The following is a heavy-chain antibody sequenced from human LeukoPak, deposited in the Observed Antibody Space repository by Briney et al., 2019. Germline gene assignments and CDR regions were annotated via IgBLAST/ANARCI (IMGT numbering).Heavy chain of an antibody. V-gene: IGHV4-4*07. CDR1: GGSIISYY. D-gene: IGHD6-19*01. Sequence: SETLSLTCTVSGGSIISYYWSWIRQPAGKGLEWIGRIYTSGSTNYNPSLKSRVTMSVDTSKNQFSLRLSSVTAADTAVYYCARSFISVAGTFDSWGEGTLETVSS. CDR2: IYTSGST. CDR3: ARSFISVAGTFDS. J-gene: IGHJ4*02.